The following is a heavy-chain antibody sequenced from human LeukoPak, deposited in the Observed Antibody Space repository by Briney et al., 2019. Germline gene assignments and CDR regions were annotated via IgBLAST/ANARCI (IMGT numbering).Heavy chain of an antibody. Sequence: GSSVKVSCKASGGAFSSYAISWVRQAPGQGREWMGGIIPIFGTANYAQKFQGRVTITADESTSTAYMELSSLRSEDTAVYYCASQDAVAGSRWIGGDAFDIWGQGTMVTVSS. CDR1: GGAFSSYA. V-gene: IGHV1-69*01. CDR3: ASQDAVAGSRWIGGDAFDI. CDR2: IIPIFGTA. D-gene: IGHD6-19*01. J-gene: IGHJ3*02.